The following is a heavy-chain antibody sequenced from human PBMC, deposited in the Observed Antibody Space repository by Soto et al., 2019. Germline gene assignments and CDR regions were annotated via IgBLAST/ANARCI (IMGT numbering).Heavy chain of an antibody. D-gene: IGHD3-10*01. Sequence: PGGSLRLSCAASGFTFSDSYMSWIRQAPGKGLEWISYITFSGNTVYYADSLKGRFTISRDNAKNSLYLQMNRLRAEDTAVYYCERVSSREKYGMDVWGQGTTVTVSS. V-gene: IGHV3-11*01. CDR2: ITFSGNTV. CDR1: GFTFSDSY. CDR3: ERVSSREKYGMDV. J-gene: IGHJ6*02.